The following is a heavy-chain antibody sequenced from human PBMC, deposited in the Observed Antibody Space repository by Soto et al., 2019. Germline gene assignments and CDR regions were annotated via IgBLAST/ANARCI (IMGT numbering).Heavy chain of an antibody. CDR2: IYYSGST. CDR1: CGSIPSSTCY. J-gene: IGHJ6*02. D-gene: IGHD2-2*01. V-gene: IGHV4-39*01. CDR3: ARHGGTSTSYYYGMDV. Sequence: SVTLSLTCALSCGSIPSSTCYWGSTRQPPGKGLEWIGSIYYSGSTYYNPSLKSRVTISVDTSKNQFSLKLSSVTAADTAVYYCARHGGTSTSYYYGMDVWCQGPSVT.